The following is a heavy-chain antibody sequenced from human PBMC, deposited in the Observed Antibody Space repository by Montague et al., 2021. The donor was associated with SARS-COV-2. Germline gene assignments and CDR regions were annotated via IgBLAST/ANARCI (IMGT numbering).Heavy chain of an antibody. CDR1: GFIFKKYA. CDR3: ARAFAMVRGVVDDD. D-gene: IGHD3-10*01. J-gene: IGHJ4*02. Sequence: SLRLSCAASGFIFKKYALHWVRQTPGKGLEWVAVISFDGSVKYYADSVKGRFTISRDNSRSTLYPQMNSLRIKDTAVYYCARAFAMVRGVVDDDWGQGTLVTVSS. V-gene: IGHV3-30*04. CDR2: ISFDGSVK.